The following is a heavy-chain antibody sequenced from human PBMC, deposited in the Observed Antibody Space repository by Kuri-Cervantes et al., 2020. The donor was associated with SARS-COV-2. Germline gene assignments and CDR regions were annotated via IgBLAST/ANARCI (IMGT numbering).Heavy chain of an antibody. CDR2: INWNGGST. Sequence: GGSLRLSCAASGFTFDDYGMSWVRQAPGKGLEWVSGINWNGGSTGYADSVKGRFTISRDNDKNSLYLQMNSLRAEDTALYYCARVGDSSSWRGGPDYWGQGTLVAVSS. J-gene: IGHJ4*02. D-gene: IGHD6-13*01. V-gene: IGHV3-20*04. CDR1: GFTFDDYG. CDR3: ARVGDSSSWRGGPDY.